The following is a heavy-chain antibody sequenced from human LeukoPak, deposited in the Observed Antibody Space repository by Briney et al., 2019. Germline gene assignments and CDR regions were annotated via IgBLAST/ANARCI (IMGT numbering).Heavy chain of an antibody. J-gene: IGHJ4*02. D-gene: IGHD6-13*01. CDR2: ISGSGGST. CDR3: AKLGPEIVGSSWYLGS. V-gene: IGHV3-23*01. Sequence: GGSLRLSCAASGFTFSSYGMSWVRQAPGKGLEWVSAISGSGGSTYYADSVKGRFTISRDNSKNTLYLQMNSLRAEDTAIYYCAKLGPEIVGSSWYLGSWGQGILVTVSS. CDR1: GFTFSSYG.